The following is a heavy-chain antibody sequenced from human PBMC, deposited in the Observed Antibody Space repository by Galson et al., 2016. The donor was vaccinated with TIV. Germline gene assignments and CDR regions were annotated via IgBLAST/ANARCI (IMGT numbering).Heavy chain of an antibody. CDR2: ISAGGGRT. Sequence: SLRLSCAASGFTFSSFAVSWVRQAPGKGLEWVSGISAGGGRTNYADSVKGRFTISRDNPKNTLYLQMSSLRAEDTAVYYCARDPEGNYYDRNGYHYFYYGLVAWGQGTTVTVSS. CDR3: ARDPEGNYYDRNGYHYFYYGLVA. J-gene: IGHJ6*02. V-gene: IGHV3-23*01. CDR1: GFTFSSFA. D-gene: IGHD3-22*01.